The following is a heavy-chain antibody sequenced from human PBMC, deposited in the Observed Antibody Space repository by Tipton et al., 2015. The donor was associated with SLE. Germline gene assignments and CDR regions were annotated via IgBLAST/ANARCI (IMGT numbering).Heavy chain of an antibody. CDR1: GFTFSSYW. J-gene: IGHJ4*02. CDR2: IHNDGTST. Sequence: SLRLSCAASGFTFSSYWMHWVRQAPGKGLVWVSRIHNDGTSTSYADSVKGRFTISRDNAKNTLYLQMNSLRAEDTGVYYCATSPLAVCDWGQGTLVTVS. V-gene: IGHV3-74*01. D-gene: IGHD1-1*01. CDR3: ATSPLAVCD.